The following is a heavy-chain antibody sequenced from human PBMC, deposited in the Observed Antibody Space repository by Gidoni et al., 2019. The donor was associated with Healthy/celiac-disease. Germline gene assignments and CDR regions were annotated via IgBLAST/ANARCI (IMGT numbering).Heavy chain of an antibody. V-gene: IGHV3-23*01. Sequence: GLEWVSAISGSGGSTYYADSVKGRFTISRDNSKNTLYLQMNSLRAEDTAVYYCAKPYLSIAAAGTFIGYFDYWGQGTLVTVSS. CDR3: AKPYLSIAAAGTFIGYFDY. CDR2: ISGSGGST. D-gene: IGHD6-13*01. J-gene: IGHJ4*02.